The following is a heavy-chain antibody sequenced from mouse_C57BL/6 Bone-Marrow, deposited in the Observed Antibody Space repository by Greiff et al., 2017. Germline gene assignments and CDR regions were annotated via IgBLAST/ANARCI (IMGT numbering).Heavy chain of an antibody. V-gene: IGHV2-2*01. Sequence: VQVVESGPGLVQPSQSLSITCTVSGFSLTSYGVHWVRQSPGKGLEWLGVIWSGGSTDYNAAFISRLSISKANSTSQVFFKMNSLQADDTDIYYCAREGITTVVAGYYYAMDYWGQGTSVTVSS. J-gene: IGHJ4*01. CDR3: AREGITTVVAGYYYAMDY. D-gene: IGHD1-1*01. CDR1: GFSLTSYG. CDR2: IWSGGST.